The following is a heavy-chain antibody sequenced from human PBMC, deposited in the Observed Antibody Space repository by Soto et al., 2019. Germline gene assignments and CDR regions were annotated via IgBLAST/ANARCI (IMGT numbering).Heavy chain of an antibody. V-gene: IGHV5-51*01. CDR1: GYSFTSYW. J-gene: IGHJ4*02. Sequence: GESLKISCKGSGYSFTSYWIGWVRQMPGKGLEWMGIIYPGDSDTRYSPSFQGQVTISADKSISTAYLQWSSLKASDTAMYYCARYCSGGSCHATIDYWGQGTLVTVSS. D-gene: IGHD2-15*01. CDR2: IYPGDSDT. CDR3: ARYCSGGSCHATIDY.